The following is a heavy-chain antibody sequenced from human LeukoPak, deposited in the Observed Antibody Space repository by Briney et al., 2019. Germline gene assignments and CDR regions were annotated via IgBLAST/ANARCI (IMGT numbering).Heavy chain of an antibody. J-gene: IGHJ6*02. V-gene: IGHV3-72*01. CDR2: IRNKVKSYTT. D-gene: IGHD1-20*01. Sequence: GGSLRLSCAASGFTFSDHYMDWVRQAPGKGPEWVGRIRNKVKSYTTEYAASVKGRFTIFGDDSKNSLYLQTNSLKTEDTAVYYCARGYNWNGYSGMDVWGQGTTVTVSS. CDR1: GFTFSDHY. CDR3: ARGYNWNGYSGMDV.